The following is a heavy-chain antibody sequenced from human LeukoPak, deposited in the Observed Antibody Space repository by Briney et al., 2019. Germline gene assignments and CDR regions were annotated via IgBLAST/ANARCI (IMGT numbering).Heavy chain of an antibody. J-gene: IGHJ2*01. V-gene: IGHV4-4*08. CDR2: VYANGIT. CDR1: GGSIFNYY. Sequence: SETLSLTCTVSGGSIFNYYWHWIRQSPGKGLEWVGYVYANGITAYNPSLRSRGSMFIDTSRSQFSLRLTSVTAADTATYYCARRVYYDTSGYHPTAGYFDLWGRGTLVSVSS. CDR3: ARRVYYDTSGYHPTAGYFDL. D-gene: IGHD3-22*01.